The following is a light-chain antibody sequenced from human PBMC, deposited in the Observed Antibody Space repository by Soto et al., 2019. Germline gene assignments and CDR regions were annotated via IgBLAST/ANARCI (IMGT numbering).Light chain of an antibody. CDR2: YDT. J-gene: IGLJ1*01. V-gene: IGLV3-21*04. CDR1: NIGSKH. Sequence: SYELTQPPSVSVAPGKTARITCGGNNIGSKHVHWYQQKPGQAPVLVIYYDTDRPSGIPERFSGSNSENTATLTISRVEAGDEADYYCQVWDSSSDHYVFATGTKVTVL. CDR3: QVWDSSSDHYV.